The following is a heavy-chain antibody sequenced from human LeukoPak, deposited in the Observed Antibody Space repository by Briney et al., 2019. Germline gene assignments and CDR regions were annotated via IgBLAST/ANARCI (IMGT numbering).Heavy chain of an antibody. V-gene: IGHV1-69*02. D-gene: IGHD3-9*01. CDR2: IIPILGIA. CDR1: GGTFSSYT. J-gene: IGHJ5*02. Sequence: GASVKVSCKASGGTFSSYTISWVRQAPGQGLEWMGRIIPILGIANYAQKFQGRVTITADKSTSTAYMELSSLRSEDTAVYYCARVAYYDILTGYLNWFDPWGQGTLVTVSS. CDR3: ARVAYYDILTGYLNWFDP.